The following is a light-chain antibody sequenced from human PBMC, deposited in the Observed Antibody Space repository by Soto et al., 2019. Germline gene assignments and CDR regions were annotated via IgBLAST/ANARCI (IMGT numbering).Light chain of an antibody. CDR3: SSYISSSTLLYV. J-gene: IGLJ1*01. V-gene: IGLV2-14*01. CDR1: SSDVGGYHD. Sequence: QSALTKPASVSGSPGQSITISCTGTSSDVGGYHDVSWYQQHPGKAPKLMIYDVSNRPSGVSNRFSGSKSGNTASLTISGLQAEDEADYYCSSYISSSTLLYVFVTGTKLTVL. CDR2: DVS.